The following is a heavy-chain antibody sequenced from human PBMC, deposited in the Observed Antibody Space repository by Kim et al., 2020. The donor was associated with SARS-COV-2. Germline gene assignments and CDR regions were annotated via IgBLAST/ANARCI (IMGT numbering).Heavy chain of an antibody. CDR3: TREAYYYDSSGYSNFDY. J-gene: IGHJ4*02. V-gene: IGHV3-49*02. Sequence: VKGKFTIARDDSKSTAYLQMNSLKTEDTAVYYCTREAYYYDSSGYSNFDYWGQGTLVTVSS. D-gene: IGHD3-22*01.